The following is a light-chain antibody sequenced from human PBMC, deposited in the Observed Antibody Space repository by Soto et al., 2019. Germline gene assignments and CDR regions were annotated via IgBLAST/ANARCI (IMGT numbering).Light chain of an antibody. CDR1: QSINNNY. Sequence: ELVLTQSPGTLSLSQGERATLSCRSSQSINNNYLAWYQQKRGQAPRLLIYGASSRATGIPDRFSGSGSVTDFTLTISRLEPEDFAVYYCQQYGGSPRTFGQGTKVDIK. CDR2: GAS. J-gene: IGKJ1*01. V-gene: IGKV3-20*01. CDR3: QQYGGSPRT.